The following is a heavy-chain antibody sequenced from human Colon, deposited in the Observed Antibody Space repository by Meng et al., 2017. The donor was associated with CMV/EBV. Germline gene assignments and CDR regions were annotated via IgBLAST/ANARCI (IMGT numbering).Heavy chain of an antibody. CDR2: ISSNGGNT. J-gene: IGHJ4*02. V-gene: IGHV3-23*01. CDR1: GLTFNDYA. Sequence: GLTFNDYAMSWVRQAPGKGLEWVSGISSNGGNTDYVDSVRGRFTISRDDSKNTLYLHMKSLRPEDTAIYYCAIRLGTGIVVAGSLGYWGQGTLVTVSS. CDR3: AIRLGTGIVVAGSLGY. D-gene: IGHD2-15*01.